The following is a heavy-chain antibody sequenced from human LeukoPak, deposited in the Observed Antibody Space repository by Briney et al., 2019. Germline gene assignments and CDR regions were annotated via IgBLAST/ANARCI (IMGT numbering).Heavy chain of an antibody. J-gene: IGHJ4*02. D-gene: IGHD1-1*01. V-gene: IGHV3-33*01. Sequence: GGSLRLSCAASGLTFSSYGMHWVRQAPGKGLEWVAVIWYDGSNKYYADSVKGRFTISRDNSKNTLYLQMNSLRAEDTAMYYCARDLEWHYFDCWGQGTLVTVSS. CDR2: IWYDGSNK. CDR3: ARDLEWHYFDC. CDR1: GLTFSSYG.